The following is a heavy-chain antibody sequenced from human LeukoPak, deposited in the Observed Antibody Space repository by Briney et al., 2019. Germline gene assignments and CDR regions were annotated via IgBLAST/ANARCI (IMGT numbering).Heavy chain of an antibody. CDR1: GDSISPYY. CDR3: ARAGGRYYSGWEFDS. V-gene: IGHV4-59*01. Sequence: SETLSLTCSVSGDSISPYYWSWIRQSPEKGLEWIGYILYSGSTNYNPSLKSRITISIDPSKKQFSLNLTSVTAADTAVYYCARAGGRYYSGWEFDSWGQGTPVTVSS. D-gene: IGHD2-15*01. CDR2: ILYSGST. J-gene: IGHJ4*02.